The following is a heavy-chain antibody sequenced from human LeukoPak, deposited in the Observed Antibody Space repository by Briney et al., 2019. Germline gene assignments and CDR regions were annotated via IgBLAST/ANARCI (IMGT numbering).Heavy chain of an antibody. Sequence: PSETLSLTCTVSGGSISSGGYYWSWIRQHPGKGLEWIGYIYYSGNTYYNPSLKSRVTISVDTSKNQFSLKLSSVTAADTAVYYCARWRGDAFDIWGQGTMVTVSS. V-gene: IGHV4-31*03. CDR3: ARWRGDAFDI. D-gene: IGHD3-10*01. J-gene: IGHJ3*02. CDR1: GGSISSGGYY. CDR2: IYYSGNT.